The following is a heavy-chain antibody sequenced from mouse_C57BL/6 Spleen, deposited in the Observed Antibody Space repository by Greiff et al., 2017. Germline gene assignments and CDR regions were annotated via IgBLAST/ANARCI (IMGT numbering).Heavy chain of an antibody. Sequence: EVKLMESGGGLVQPGGSMKLSCVASGFTFSNYWMNWVRQSPEKGLEWVAQIRLKSDNYATHYAESVKGRFTISRDGSKSSVYLQMNNVRAEDTGIYYCKRYYGAYWGQGTLVTVSA. J-gene: IGHJ3*01. D-gene: IGHD1-1*01. CDR2: IRLKSDNYAT. CDR3: KRYYGAY. V-gene: IGHV6-3*01. CDR1: GFTFSNYW.